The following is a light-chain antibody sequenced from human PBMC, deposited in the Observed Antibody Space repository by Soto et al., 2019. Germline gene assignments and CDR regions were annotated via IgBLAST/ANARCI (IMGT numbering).Light chain of an antibody. V-gene: IGLV1-44*01. CDR2: NNN. CDR3: AAWDDSLNGVV. Sequence: QSVLTQPPSASGTPGQRVTIACSGSSSNIGSTTVKWYQQLPGTAPKLLIYNNNQRTSGVPDRFSGSKSGTSASLAISGLQSEDEADYYCAAWDDSLNGVVFGGGTQLTVL. CDR1: SSNIGSTT. J-gene: IGLJ3*02.